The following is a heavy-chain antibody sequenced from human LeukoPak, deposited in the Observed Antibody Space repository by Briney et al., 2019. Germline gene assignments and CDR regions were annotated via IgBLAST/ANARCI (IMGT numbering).Heavy chain of an antibody. J-gene: IGHJ4*02. V-gene: IGHV3-74*01. CDR3: AKDLHYGSADY. CDR2: INPDGSTT. CDR1: GFTFSNYW. D-gene: IGHD3-10*01. Sequence: GGSMRLSCAASGFTFSNYWMHWVRQDPGKGLVWVSFINPDGSTTNYADSVKGRFTISRDNAKNALYLQMNSLRAEDTAVYYCAKDLHYGSADYWGQGALVTVSS.